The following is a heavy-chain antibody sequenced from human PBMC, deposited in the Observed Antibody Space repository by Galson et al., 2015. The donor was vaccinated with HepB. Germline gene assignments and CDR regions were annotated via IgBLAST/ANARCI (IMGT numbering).Heavy chain of an antibody. CDR1: GFTFSYYA. CDR2: ITPSGDNT. CDR3: AKVFPEKTAGWYRQALYYFDS. J-gene: IGHJ4*02. D-gene: IGHD6-19*01. Sequence: SLRLSCAVSGFTFSYYAMSWVRQAPGKGLEWVSAITPSGDNTYSADSMKGRFTISRDNSQNTLFLQMNSLRADDTAIYFCAKVFPEKTAGWYRQALYYFDSWGQGTRVTVSS. V-gene: IGHV3-23*01.